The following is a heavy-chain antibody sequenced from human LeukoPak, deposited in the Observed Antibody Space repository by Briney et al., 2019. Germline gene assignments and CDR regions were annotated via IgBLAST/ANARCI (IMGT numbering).Heavy chain of an antibody. Sequence: SETLSLTCTVSGGSISSYYWSWIRQPPGKGLEWIGYIYYSGSTYYNPSLKSRVTISVDTSKNQFSLKLSSVTAADTAVYYCASHSSSWHDAFDIWGQGTMVTVSS. CDR3: ASHSSSWHDAFDI. V-gene: IGHV4-59*08. D-gene: IGHD6-13*01. CDR1: GGSISSYY. J-gene: IGHJ3*02. CDR2: IYYSGST.